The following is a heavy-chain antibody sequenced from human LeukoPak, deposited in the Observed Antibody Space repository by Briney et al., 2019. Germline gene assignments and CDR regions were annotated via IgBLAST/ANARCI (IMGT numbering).Heavy chain of an antibody. Sequence: ASVKVSCKASGYTFTGYYMHWVRQAPGQGLEWMGRIDPNSGGTNYAQKFQGRVTMTRDTSISTAYMELSRLRSDDTAVYYCAREDQLGNFDYWGQGTLVTVSS. CDR2: IDPNSGGT. CDR3: AREDQLGNFDY. V-gene: IGHV1-2*06. J-gene: IGHJ4*02. CDR1: GYTFTGYY. D-gene: IGHD7-27*01.